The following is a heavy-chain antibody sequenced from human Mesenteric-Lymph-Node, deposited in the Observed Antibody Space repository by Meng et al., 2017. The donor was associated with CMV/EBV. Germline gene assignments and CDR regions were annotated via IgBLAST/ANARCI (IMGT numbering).Heavy chain of an antibody. CDR3: ARGYSLVQLCDI. V-gene: IGHV3-30*04. J-gene: IGHJ3*02. Sequence: GGSLRLSCAASAFTFSSYPMHWVRQAPGKGLEWVAAIWNDGTNKYYVDSVKGRFTISRDNSKNTLYLQMNSLRPEDTAVYFCARGYSLVQLCDIWGQGTMVTVSS. D-gene: IGHD5-18*01. CDR1: AFTFSSYP. CDR2: IWNDGTNK.